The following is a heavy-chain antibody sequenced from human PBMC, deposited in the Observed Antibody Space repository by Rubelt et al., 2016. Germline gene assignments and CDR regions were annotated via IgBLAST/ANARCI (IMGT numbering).Heavy chain of an antibody. Sequence: QVQLRESGPGLVKPSETLSLTCTVSDASISSYYWSWIRQPPEKGLDWIGYISYSGTTNYKPSLRIRVTISVDTSKNQFYLKGSSVTAADTAVYHCARAGGSFASGPYYYGMDVWGRGTTVIVSS. CDR3: ARAGGSFASGPYYYGMDV. D-gene: IGHD3-16*01. V-gene: IGHV4-59*01. CDR1: DASISSYY. CDR2: ISYSGTT. J-gene: IGHJ6*02.